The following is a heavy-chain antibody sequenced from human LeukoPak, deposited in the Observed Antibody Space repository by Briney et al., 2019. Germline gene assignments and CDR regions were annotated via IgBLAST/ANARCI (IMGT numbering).Heavy chain of an antibody. V-gene: IGHV4-39*01. J-gene: IGHJ4*02. D-gene: IGHD1-26*01. CDR2: IYYSGST. CDR3: AIRRWELLGFDY. CDR1: GGSISSSSYY. Sequence: SETLSLTCTVSGGSISSSSYYWGWIRQPPGKGLEWIGSIYYSGSTYYNPSLKSRVTISVDTSKNQFSLKLSSVTAADTAVYYCAIRRWELLGFDYWGQGTLVTVSS.